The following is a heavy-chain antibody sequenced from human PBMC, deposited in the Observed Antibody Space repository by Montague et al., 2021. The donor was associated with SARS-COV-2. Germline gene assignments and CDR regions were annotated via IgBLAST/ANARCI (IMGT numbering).Heavy chain of an antibody. Sequence: TLSLTCTVSGGSISSGSFYWSCIRPPAGKGLDWIGSIYASGSTHYNPSLRSRLTMSVATSKNQFSLRLTSVTAADTAVYYCARDTVGDFWIVDYFDYWGRGTPVTVSS. V-gene: IGHV4-61*02. J-gene: IGHJ4*02. D-gene: IGHD3-3*01. CDR3: ARDTVGDFWIVDYFDY. CDR1: GGSISSGSFY. CDR2: IYASGST.